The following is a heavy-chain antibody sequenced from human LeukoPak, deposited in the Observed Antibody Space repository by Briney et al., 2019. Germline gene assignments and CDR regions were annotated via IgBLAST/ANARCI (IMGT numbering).Heavy chain of an antibody. CDR1: GGSISGYY. CDR3: AGTYRLRRFDP. V-gene: IGHV4-59*04. D-gene: IGHD2-2*02. J-gene: IGHJ5*02. Sequence: SETLSLTCTVSGGSISGYYWTWIRQPPGKGLQWIGYIYYSGSTSYNPSLKSRVTISVDTSKNQFSLKLTSVTAADTAVYYCAGTYRLRRFDPWGQGTLVTVSS. CDR2: IYYSGST.